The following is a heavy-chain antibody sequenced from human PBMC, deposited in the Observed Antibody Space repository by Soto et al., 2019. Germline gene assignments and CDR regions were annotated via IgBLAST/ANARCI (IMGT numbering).Heavy chain of an antibody. CDR3: VREAYIGYGHAIDH. CDR2: NYHSGTT. J-gene: IGHJ4*02. Sequence: SETLSLTCAVSGVTISTYYWSWIRQPPGKGLEWTGYNYHSGTTNYNPSLKSRVTISVDTSKNQFSLRLTSVTAADTAIYYCVREAYIGYGHAIDHWGQGILVTVSS. D-gene: IGHD5-12*01. V-gene: IGHV4-59*01. CDR1: GVTISTYY.